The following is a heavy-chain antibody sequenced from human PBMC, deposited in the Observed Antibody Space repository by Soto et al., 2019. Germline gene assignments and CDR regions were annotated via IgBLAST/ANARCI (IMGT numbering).Heavy chain of an antibody. D-gene: IGHD6-13*01. V-gene: IGHV3-48*02. CDR3: ARDARIVAGSPDYFDY. Sequence: EVQLVESWGGLVQPGGSLRLSCAASGFTFSSYYMNWVRQAPGKGLEWVSYISSSSSTIYYEDSVKGRFTISSDNTRNSLYLQMKSMRDEDTAVYYCARDARIVAGSPDYFDYWGEGTLVTVSS. J-gene: IGHJ4*02. CDR2: ISSSSSTI. CDR1: GFTFSSYY.